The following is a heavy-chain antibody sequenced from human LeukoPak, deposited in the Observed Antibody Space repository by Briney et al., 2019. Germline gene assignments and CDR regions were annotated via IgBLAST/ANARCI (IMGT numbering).Heavy chain of an antibody. D-gene: IGHD3-10*01. J-gene: IGHJ4*02. CDR1: GYTFTSYG. Sequence: ASVKTAGDSSGYTFTSYGRSWVREVPAQTLKSILGMIADNSNTNYAQKLQFTVTMTTDTSTSTAYMELRSMRSDDKAVYYCARDDGATHESEVLLWFGELAYWGQGTLVTVSS. V-gene: IGHV1-18*01. CDR2: MIADNSNT. CDR3: ARDDGATHESEVLLWFGELAY.